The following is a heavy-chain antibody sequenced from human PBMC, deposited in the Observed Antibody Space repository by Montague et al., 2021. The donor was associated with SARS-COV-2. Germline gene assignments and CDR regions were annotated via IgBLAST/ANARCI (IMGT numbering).Heavy chain of an antibody. CDR2: IYYSGTT. D-gene: IGHD3-10*01. CDR1: GGSITRNYY. V-gene: IGHV4-39*01. Sequence: SETLSLTCTVSGGSITRNYYWGWIRQPPGKGLEWVGNIYYSGTTFINPSLKGRVTISVDASKNQFSLNLTSATAADTAVYYCARPLVRGVPKAFDIWGQGALVIVSS. J-gene: IGHJ3*02. CDR3: ARPLVRGVPKAFDI.